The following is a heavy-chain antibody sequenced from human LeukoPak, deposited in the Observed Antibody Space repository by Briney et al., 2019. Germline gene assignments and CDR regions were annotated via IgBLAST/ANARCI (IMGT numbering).Heavy chain of an antibody. J-gene: IGHJ4*02. D-gene: IGHD4-11*01. CDR3: ARGTVYFDY. V-gene: IGHV4-38-2*02. CDR2: IYHSGTT. CDR1: GYSVSGGYY. Sequence: PSETLSLTCTVSGYSVSGGYYWVWIRQPPGKSLEWIGSIYHSGTTYYNPSLRSRVIISVDTSKNQFSLKLSSVTAADTAVYYCARGTVYFDYWGQGSLVTVSS.